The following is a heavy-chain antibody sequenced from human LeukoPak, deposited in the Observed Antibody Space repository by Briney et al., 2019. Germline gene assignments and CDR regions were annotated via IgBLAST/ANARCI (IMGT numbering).Heavy chain of an antibody. CDR1: GGSISSYH. V-gene: IGHV4-59*12. Sequence: PSETLSLTCTVSGGSISSYHWIWIRQSPGKGLEWIGYIYYSGSTNYNPSLKSRVTMSVDTSKNQFSLKLSSVTAADTAVYYCARRHCSSTSCRNDEFDYWGQGTLVTVSS. J-gene: IGHJ4*02. CDR2: IYYSGST. CDR3: ARRHCSSTSCRNDEFDY. D-gene: IGHD2-2*01.